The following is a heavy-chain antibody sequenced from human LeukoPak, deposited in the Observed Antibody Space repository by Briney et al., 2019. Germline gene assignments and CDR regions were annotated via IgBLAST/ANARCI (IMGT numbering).Heavy chain of an antibody. CDR2: IRSKANSYAT. CDR1: GFTFSGSA. CDR3: AKDRRLWLTFWDY. Sequence: PGGSLRLSCAASGFTFSGSAMHWVRQASGKGLEWVGRIRSKANSYATAYAASVKGRFTISRDDSKNTAYLQMNSLKTEDTAVYYCAKDRRLWLTFWDYWGQGTLVTVSS. D-gene: IGHD5-18*01. J-gene: IGHJ4*02. V-gene: IGHV3-73*01.